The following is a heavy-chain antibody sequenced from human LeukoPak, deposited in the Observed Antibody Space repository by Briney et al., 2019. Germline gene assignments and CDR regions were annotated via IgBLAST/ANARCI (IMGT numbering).Heavy chain of an antibody. D-gene: IGHD3-10*01. CDR3: ARGVWDYYYGSGSHYNLNWFDT. CDR2: IYSGGST. V-gene: IGHV3-53*04. CDR1: GFTVSSNY. Sequence: GGSLRLSCAASGFTVSSNYMSWVRQAPGKGLEWVSVIYSGGSTYYADSVKGRFTISRHNSKNTLYLQMTSLRAKDTAVYDCARGVWDYYYGSGSHYNLNWFDTWGQGTLVTVSS. J-gene: IGHJ5*02.